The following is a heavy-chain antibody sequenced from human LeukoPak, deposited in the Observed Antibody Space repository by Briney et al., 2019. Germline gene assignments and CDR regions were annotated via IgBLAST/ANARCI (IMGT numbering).Heavy chain of an antibody. Sequence: KPSETLSLTCTVSGGSISSYYWSWIRQPAGKGLEWIGRIYTSGITNYNPSLKSRVTMSVDTSKNQFSLKLSSVTAADTAVYYCARDREAGRYYDSSGYYYWGQGTLVTVSS. D-gene: IGHD3-22*01. CDR1: GGSISSYY. CDR3: ARDREAGRYYDSSGYYY. V-gene: IGHV4-4*07. CDR2: IYTSGIT. J-gene: IGHJ4*02.